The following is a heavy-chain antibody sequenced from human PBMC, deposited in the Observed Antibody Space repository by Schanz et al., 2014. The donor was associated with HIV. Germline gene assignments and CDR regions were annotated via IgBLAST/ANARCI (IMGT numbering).Heavy chain of an antibody. CDR3: ARRGPIAAIDFSLDP. Sequence: QVQLVQSGAEVKKPGASVKVSCKASGYTFSDHYMHWVRQAPGQGLEWMGIINPSGGRTHYAQKFQGRVAMTRDTSTSTVYMEMTSLRSDDTAVYYCARRGPIAAIDFSLDPWGQGTLVTVSS. D-gene: IGHD6-13*01. CDR2: INPSGGRT. V-gene: IGHV1-46*01. J-gene: IGHJ5*02. CDR1: GYTFSDHY.